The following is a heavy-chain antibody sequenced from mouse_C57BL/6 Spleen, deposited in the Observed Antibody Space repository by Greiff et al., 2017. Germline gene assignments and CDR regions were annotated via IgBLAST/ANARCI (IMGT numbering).Heavy chain of an antibody. CDR2: IDPSDSYT. V-gene: IGHV1-69*01. Sequence: QVHVKQPGAELVMPGASVKLSCKASGYTFTSYWMHWVKQRPGQGLEWIGEIDPSDSYTNYNQKFKGKSTLTVDKSSSTAYMQLSSLTSEDSAVYYCAREAHATSPGFAYWGQGTLVTVSA. CDR1: GYTFTSYW. J-gene: IGHJ3*01. CDR3: AREAHATSPGFAY. D-gene: IGHD3-2*02.